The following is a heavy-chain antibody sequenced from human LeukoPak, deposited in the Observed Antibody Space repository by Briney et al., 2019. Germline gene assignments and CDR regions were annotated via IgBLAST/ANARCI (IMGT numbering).Heavy chain of an antibody. CDR1: GFTFSSYG. CDR2: ISYDGSNK. V-gene: IGHV3-30*18. Sequence: GGSLRLSCAASGFTFSSYGMHWVRQAPGKGLEWVAVISYDGSNKYYADSVKGRFTISRDNSKNTLYLQMNSLRAEDTAVYYCANLYYGSAKSPADAFDIWGQGTMVTVSS. CDR3: ANLYYGSAKSPADAFDI. J-gene: IGHJ3*02. D-gene: IGHD3-10*01.